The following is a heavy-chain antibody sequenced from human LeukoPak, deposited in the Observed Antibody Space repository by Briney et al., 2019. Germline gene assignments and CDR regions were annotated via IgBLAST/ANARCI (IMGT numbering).Heavy chain of an antibody. CDR2: IYSSVST. D-gene: IGHD6-19*01. CDR3: ARPYSSGWYGAFDI. J-gene: IGHJ3*02. CDR1: GGSICSYY. V-gene: IGHV4-59*08. Sequence: SETLSLTCTVSGGSICSYYWSWIRQPPGKGLEWICCIYSSVSTNYNPSLKSRLPISVDTSKNHFSLKLHSVTAADTAVYYCARPYSSGWYGAFDIWGQGTLVTVSS.